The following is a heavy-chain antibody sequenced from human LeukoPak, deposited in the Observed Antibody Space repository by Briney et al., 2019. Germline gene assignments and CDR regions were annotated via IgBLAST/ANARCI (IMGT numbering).Heavy chain of an antibody. V-gene: IGHV3-74*01. CDR3: ASLVVPAARGNYYYYMDV. CDR1: GFTFSSYW. CDR2: INSDGSST. D-gene: IGHD2-2*01. J-gene: IGHJ6*03. Sequence: GGSLRLSCAASGFTFSSYWMHWVRQAPGKGLVWVSRINSDGSSTSCADSVKGRFTISRDNAKSTLYLQMNSLRAEDTAVYYCASLVVPAARGNYYYYMDVWGKGTTVTVSS.